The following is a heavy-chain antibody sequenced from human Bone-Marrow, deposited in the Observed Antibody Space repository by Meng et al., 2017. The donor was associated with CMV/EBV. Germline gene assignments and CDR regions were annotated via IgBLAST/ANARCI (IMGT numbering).Heavy chain of an antibody. D-gene: IGHD1-26*01. CDR1: GFTFSNAW. CDR2: IKQDGSEK. J-gene: IGHJ4*02. V-gene: IGHV3-7*01. CDR3: ASGSYFDY. Sequence: GGSLRLSCAASGFTFSNAWMSWVRQAPGKGLEWVANIKQDGSEKYYVDSVKGRFTISRDNAKNSLYLQMNSLRAEDTAVYYCASGSYFDYWGQGTLVTVSS.